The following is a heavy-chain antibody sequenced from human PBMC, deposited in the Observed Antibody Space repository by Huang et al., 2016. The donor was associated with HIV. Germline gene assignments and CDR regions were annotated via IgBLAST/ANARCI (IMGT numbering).Heavy chain of an antibody. CDR2: SSSSSSYI. V-gene: IGHV3-21*01. D-gene: IGHD3-22*01. J-gene: IGHJ4*02. CDR1: GFTFSSYS. Sequence: EVQLVESGGNLVKPGGSLRLSCAASGFTFSSYSMNWVRQGPGKGLELVSASSSSSSYIYYADSGKGRFTISRDNAKNSLYLQMSSLRAEDTAVYYCATAPPYYYDSSGYYYGQDYWGQGTLVTVSS. CDR3: ATAPPYYYDSSGYYYGQDY.